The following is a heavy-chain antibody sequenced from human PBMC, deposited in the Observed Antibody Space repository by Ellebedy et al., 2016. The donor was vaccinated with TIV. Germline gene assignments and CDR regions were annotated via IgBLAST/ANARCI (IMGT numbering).Heavy chain of an antibody. CDR3: ARDPGGGGAYSDNWFDP. Sequence: GESLKISCAASGFTVSSHFMNWVRQTPGQGLEWVAVIYTGGGTNYTHSVEGRFTISRDDSRNTVYLQMKSLRGEDTAVYFCARDPGGGGAYSDNWFDPWGQGTVVTVSS. CDR2: IYTGGGT. CDR1: GFTVSSHF. D-gene: IGHD3-16*01. V-gene: IGHV3-66*01. J-gene: IGHJ5*02.